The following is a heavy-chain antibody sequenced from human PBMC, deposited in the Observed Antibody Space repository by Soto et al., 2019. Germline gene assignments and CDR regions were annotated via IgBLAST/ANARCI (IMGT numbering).Heavy chain of an antibody. Sequence: QVQLVESGGGVVQPGRSLRLSCAASGFSFRSYGMHWVRQAPGKGLEWVAVMSYDGRNEYYADSVKGRFTISRDQSKNTVDLQMNSLTAEDTAVDYCAKDRRYCSGTSCYRVYYYYNMDVWGKGTTVTVSS. J-gene: IGHJ6*03. CDR3: AKDRRYCSGTSCYRVYYYYNMDV. CDR2: MSYDGRNE. CDR1: GFSFRSYG. V-gene: IGHV3-30*18. D-gene: IGHD2-2*02.